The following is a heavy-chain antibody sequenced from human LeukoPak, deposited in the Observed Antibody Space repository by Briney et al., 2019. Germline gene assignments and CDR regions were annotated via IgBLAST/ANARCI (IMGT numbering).Heavy chain of an antibody. CDR3: TTSTTIFGVVENY. D-gene: IGHD3-3*01. J-gene: IGHJ4*02. V-gene: IGHV3-15*01. CDR2: IKSKTDGGTT. CDR1: GFTFSNAW. Sequence: GGSLRLSCAASGFTFSNAWMSWVRQAPGKGLEWVGRIKSKTDGGTTDYAAPVKGRFTISRDDSKNTLYLQMNSLKTEDTAVYYCTTSTTIFGVVENYWGQGTLVTVSS.